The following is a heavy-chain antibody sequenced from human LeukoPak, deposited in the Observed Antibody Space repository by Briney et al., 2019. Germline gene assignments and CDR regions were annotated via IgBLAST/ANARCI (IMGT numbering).Heavy chain of an antibody. CDR3: ARVVRAAAGKGAFDY. CDR2: IYYSGST. CDR1: GGSISSYY. D-gene: IGHD6-13*01. V-gene: IGHV4-59*01. J-gene: IGHJ4*02. Sequence: SETQSLTCTVSGGSISSYYWSWIRQPPGKGLEWIGYIYYSGSTNYNPSLKSRVTISVDTSKNQFSLKLSSVTAADTAVYYCARVVRAAAGKGAFDYWGQGTLVTVSS.